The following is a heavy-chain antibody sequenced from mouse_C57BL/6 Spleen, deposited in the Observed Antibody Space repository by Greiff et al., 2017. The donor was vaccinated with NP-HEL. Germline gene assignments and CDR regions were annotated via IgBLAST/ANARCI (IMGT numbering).Heavy chain of an antibody. Sequence: QVQLQQPGAWLVRPWSSVKLVFKASCYTFTSYWMDWVKQRPGQGLEWIGNIYPSDSETYYNQKFKDKATMTVDKSSSTAYMQLSSLTSEDSAVYYCASGNYPSYWGQGTLVTVSA. D-gene: IGHD2-1*01. J-gene: IGHJ3*01. CDR3: ASGNYPSY. V-gene: IGHV1-61*01. CDR1: CYTFTSYW. CDR2: IYPSDSET.